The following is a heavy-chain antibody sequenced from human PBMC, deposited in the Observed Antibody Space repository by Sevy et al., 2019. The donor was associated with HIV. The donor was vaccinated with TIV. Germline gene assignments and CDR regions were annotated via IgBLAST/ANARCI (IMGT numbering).Heavy chain of an antibody. Sequence: GGSLRLSCAASGFTFSSYWMSWVRQAPGKGLEWVANIKQDGSEKYYVDSVKGRFTISRDNAKNSLYLQMNSLRAEDTAVYYCAILTIFGVVTDFDYWGQGTLVTVSS. CDR1: GFTFSSYW. V-gene: IGHV3-7*01. CDR3: AILTIFGVVTDFDY. J-gene: IGHJ4*02. D-gene: IGHD3-3*01. CDR2: IKQDGSEK.